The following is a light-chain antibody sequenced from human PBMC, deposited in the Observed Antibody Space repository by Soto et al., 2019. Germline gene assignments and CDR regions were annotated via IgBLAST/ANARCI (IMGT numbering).Light chain of an antibody. J-gene: IGLJ1*01. CDR2: STN. Sequence: QTVVTQEPSFSVSPGGTVTITCGLTSDSVSASNYPSWYQQTPGQTPRTLIYSTNSRSSGVPDRFSGSILGNKAALTITGAQADDESYYYWVLYMGSGIYVFGTGTKLTVL. V-gene: IGLV8-61*01. CDR3: VLYMGSGIYV. CDR1: SDSVSASNY.